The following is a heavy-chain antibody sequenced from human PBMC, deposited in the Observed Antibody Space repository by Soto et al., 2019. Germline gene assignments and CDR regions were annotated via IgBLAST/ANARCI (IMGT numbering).Heavy chain of an antibody. Sequence: SETLSLTCTVSGGSISSYYWSWIRQPPGTGLEWIGYIYYSGSTNYNPSLKSRVTISVDTSKNQFSLKLSSVTAADTAVYYCAREGYDILTGYYTGGLTYYYYYYMDVWGKGTTVTVSS. V-gene: IGHV4-59*01. CDR2: IYYSGST. J-gene: IGHJ6*03. CDR1: GGSISSYY. CDR3: AREGYDILTGYYTGGLTYYYYYYMDV. D-gene: IGHD3-9*01.